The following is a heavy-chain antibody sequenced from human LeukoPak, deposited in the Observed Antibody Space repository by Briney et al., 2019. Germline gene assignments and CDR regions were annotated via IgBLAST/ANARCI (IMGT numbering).Heavy chain of an antibody. CDR3: ARATPTGDCGRSYYYYYYMDV. J-gene: IGHJ6*03. D-gene: IGHD2-21*02. V-gene: IGHV4-4*07. CDR1: GGSISSYY. CDR2: IYTSGST. Sequence: PSETLSLTCTVSGGSISSYYWSWIRQPAGKGLECIGRIYTSGSTNYNPSLKSRVTMSVDTSKNRFSLKLSSVTAADTAVYYCARATPTGDCGRSYYYYYYMDVWGKGTTVTISS.